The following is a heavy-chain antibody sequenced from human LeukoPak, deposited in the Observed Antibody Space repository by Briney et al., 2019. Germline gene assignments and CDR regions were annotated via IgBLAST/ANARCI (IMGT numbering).Heavy chain of an antibody. CDR1: GFTFSSYS. CDR2: ISSSSSYI. CDR3: ARDGLHYDSSGYYY. J-gene: IGHJ4*02. Sequence: GGSLRLSCAASGFTFSSYSMNWVRQAPGKGLEWVSSISSSSSYIYYADSVKGRFAISRDNAKNSLYLQMNSLRAEDTAVYYCARDGLHYDSSGYYYWGQGTLVTVSS. D-gene: IGHD3-22*01. V-gene: IGHV3-21*01.